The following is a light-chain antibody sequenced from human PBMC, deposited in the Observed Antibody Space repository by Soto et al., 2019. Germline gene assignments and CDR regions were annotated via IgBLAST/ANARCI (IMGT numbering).Light chain of an antibody. Sequence: EIVITQSPATLSVSPGERATLSCRASQSVSSDLAWYQQEPGQAPRLLIYAVPTRATGIPARFSGSGSGTEFTLTISSMQSEDFAVYYCQQYNMWPLTFGPGTKVDIK. J-gene: IGKJ3*01. CDR3: QQYNMWPLT. V-gene: IGKV3-15*01. CDR2: AVP. CDR1: QSVSSD.